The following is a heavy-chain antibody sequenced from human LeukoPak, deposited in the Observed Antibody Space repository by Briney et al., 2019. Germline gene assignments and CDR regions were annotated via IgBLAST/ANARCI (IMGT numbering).Heavy chain of an antibody. D-gene: IGHD3-22*01. J-gene: IGHJ6*02. V-gene: IGHV3-21*01. Sequence: GGSLRLSCAASGFTFSSYSMNWVRQAPGKGLEWVSSISSSSSYTYYADSVKGRFTISRDNAKNSLYLQMNSLRAEDTAVYYCAREIYYDSSGYPYYYYGMDVWGQGTTVTVS. CDR2: ISSSSSYT. CDR1: GFTFSSYS. CDR3: AREIYYDSSGYPYYYYGMDV.